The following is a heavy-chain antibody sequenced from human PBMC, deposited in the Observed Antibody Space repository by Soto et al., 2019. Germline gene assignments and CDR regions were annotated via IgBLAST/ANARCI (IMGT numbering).Heavy chain of an antibody. Sequence: QVQLVQSGAEVKKPGSSVKVSCKASGGTFSSYTISWVRQAPGQGLEWMGRIIPILGIANYAQKFQGRVTITADKSTSTAYMELSSLRSEDTAVYYCARERASLTGAYPDYWGQGTLVTVSS. V-gene: IGHV1-69*08. CDR3: ARERASLTGAYPDY. CDR2: IIPILGIA. CDR1: GGTFSSYT. D-gene: IGHD7-27*01. J-gene: IGHJ4*02.